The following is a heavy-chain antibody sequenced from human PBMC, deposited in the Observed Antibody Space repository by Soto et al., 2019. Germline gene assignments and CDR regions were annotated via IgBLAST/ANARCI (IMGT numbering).Heavy chain of an antibody. CDR1: GGSFSGYY. Sequence: SETLSLTCAVYGGSFSGYYWSWIRQPPGKGLEWIGEINHSGSTNYNPSLKSRVTISVDTSKNQFSLKLSSVTAADTAVYYCARVGSGSFYYYYMDVWGKGTTVTVSS. V-gene: IGHV4-34*01. D-gene: IGHD3-10*01. J-gene: IGHJ6*03. CDR3: ARVGSGSFYYYYMDV. CDR2: INHSGST.